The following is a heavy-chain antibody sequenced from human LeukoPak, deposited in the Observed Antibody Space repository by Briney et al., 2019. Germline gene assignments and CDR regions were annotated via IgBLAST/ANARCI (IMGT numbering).Heavy chain of an antibody. J-gene: IGHJ4*02. CDR3: ARDTQQLVQGGLY. CDR1: GFTFSSYG. Sequence: GGSLRLSCAASGFTFSSYGMHWVRQAPGKGLEWVAVMSYDGSNKYYADSVKGRFTISRDNSKNTLYLQMNSLRAEDTAVYYCARDTQQLVQGGLYWGQGTLVTVSS. D-gene: IGHD6-13*01. V-gene: IGHV3-30*03. CDR2: MSYDGSNK.